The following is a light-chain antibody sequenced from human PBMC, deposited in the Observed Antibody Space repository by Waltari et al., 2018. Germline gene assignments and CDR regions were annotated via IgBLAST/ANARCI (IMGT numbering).Light chain of an antibody. J-gene: IGLJ3*02. CDR2: RNN. V-gene: IGLV1-47*01. Sequence: QSVLTQPPSASGTPGQRVTISCSGSRSNIGNNYVYWDQQLPGTAPKPLIYRNNQRPSGGPDRFSGSKSGTSASLAISGLRSEDEADYYCAAWDDSLSGRVFGGGTKVTVL. CDR3: AAWDDSLSGRV. CDR1: RSNIGNNY.